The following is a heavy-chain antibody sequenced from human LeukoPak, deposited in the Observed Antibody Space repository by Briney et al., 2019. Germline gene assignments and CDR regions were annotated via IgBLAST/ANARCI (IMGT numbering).Heavy chain of an antibody. CDR3: AKGGYGDY. D-gene: IGHD5-12*01. CDR2: ISGSGGST. J-gene: IGHJ4*02. Sequence: GRSLRLSCAASGFTFSSYAMSWVRQAPGKGVEWVSAISGSGGSTYYADSVNGRFTTSRDNSKNTLYLQMNSLRAEDTAVYYCAKGGYGDYWGQGTLVTVSS. CDR1: GFTFSSYA. V-gene: IGHV3-23*01.